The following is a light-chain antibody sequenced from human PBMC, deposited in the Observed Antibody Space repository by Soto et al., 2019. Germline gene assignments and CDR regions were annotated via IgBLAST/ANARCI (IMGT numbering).Light chain of an antibody. Sequence: QSALTQPPSASGSPGQSVTISCTGTSSDVGGYNYVSWYQQHPGKAPKLMIYEVSKRPSGVPDRFSGSKSGNTASLTVSGLQAEDEADYYCSSYVGSNNPYVFGTGTKVTVL. CDR3: SSYVGSNNPYV. J-gene: IGLJ1*01. V-gene: IGLV2-8*01. CDR1: SSDVGGYNY. CDR2: EVS.